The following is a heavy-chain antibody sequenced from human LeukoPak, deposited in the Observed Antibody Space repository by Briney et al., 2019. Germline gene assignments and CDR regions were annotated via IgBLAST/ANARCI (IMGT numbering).Heavy chain of an antibody. J-gene: IGHJ4*02. D-gene: IGHD4-17*01. CDR1: RYTFTSYG. CDR2: ISAYNGNT. Sequence: ASVKVSCKPSRYTFTSYGISCVRQAPGQGLEWMGWISAYNGNTNYAQKLQGRVTMTTDTSTSTAYMELRRLRSEDTAVYYCARDTGYGDRPCDYWGQGTLVTVSS. CDR3: ARDTGYGDRPCDY. V-gene: IGHV1-18*01.